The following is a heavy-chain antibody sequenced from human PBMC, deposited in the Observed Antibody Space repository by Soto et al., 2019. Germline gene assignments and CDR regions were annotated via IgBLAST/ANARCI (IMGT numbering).Heavy chain of an antibody. CDR2: ISGSGGST. CDR3: ASRTSGWYFDY. J-gene: IGHJ4*02. V-gene: IGHV3-23*01. Sequence: EVQLLESGGGLVQPGGSLRLSCTASGFTFSNYAMNWVRQAPGKGLEWVSVISGSGGSTYYADSVKGRFTISRDNSKNTLYLQMNSWRAEDTAVYYCASRTSGWYFDYWGQGTLVTVSS. CDR1: GFTFSNYA. D-gene: IGHD6-19*01.